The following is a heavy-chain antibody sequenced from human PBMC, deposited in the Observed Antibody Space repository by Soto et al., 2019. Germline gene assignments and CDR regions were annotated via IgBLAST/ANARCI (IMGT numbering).Heavy chain of an antibody. J-gene: IGHJ4*02. CDR3: ARDSLSGWTTY. CDR1: GFTVSSNY. D-gene: IGHD6-19*01. V-gene: IGHV3-53*01. Sequence: PGGSLRLSCAASGFTVSSNYMSWVRQAPGKGLEWVSVIYSGGSTYYADSVKGRFTISRDNSKNTLYLQMNSLRAEDTAVYYCARDSLSGWTTYWGQGTLVTVSS. CDR2: IYSGGST.